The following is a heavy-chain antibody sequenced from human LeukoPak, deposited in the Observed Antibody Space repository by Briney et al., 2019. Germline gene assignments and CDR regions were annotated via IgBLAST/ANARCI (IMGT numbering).Heavy chain of an antibody. V-gene: IGHV4-59*01. CDR3: ARDCSGGNCYLDA. J-gene: IGHJ4*02. Sequence: SETLSLACTVSGGSISSYYWSWIRQTPGKGLEWIGYIYYSGSTKYNPSLKSRVSISADTSKNQFSLKLSSVTAADTGVYYCARDCSGGNCYLDAWGQGTLSPSPQ. CDR1: GGSISSYY. CDR2: IYYSGST. D-gene: IGHD2-15*01.